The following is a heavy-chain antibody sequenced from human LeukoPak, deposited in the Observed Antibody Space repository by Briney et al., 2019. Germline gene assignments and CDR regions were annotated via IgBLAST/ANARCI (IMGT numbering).Heavy chain of an antibody. J-gene: IGHJ4*02. CDR3: ARDGTPEQLVTFDY. CDR1: GGTFSSYA. V-gene: IGHV1-69*13. D-gene: IGHD6-6*01. CDR2: IIPILGTA. Sequence: SVKVSCKASGGTFSSYAISWVRQAPGQGLEWMGGIIPILGTANYAQKFQGRVTITADESTSTAYMELSSLRSEDTAVYYCARDGTPEQLVTFDYWGQGTLVTVSS.